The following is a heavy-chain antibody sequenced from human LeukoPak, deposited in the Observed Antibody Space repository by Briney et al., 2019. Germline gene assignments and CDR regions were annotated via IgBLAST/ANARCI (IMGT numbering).Heavy chain of an antibody. V-gene: IGHV3-23*01. CDR2: LSSSGGST. Sequence: PGGSLRLSCAASGFTFSNYAMNWVRQAPGKGLEWVSALSSSGGSTYYADSVKGRFTISRDNAKNSLYLQMNSLRVEDTAVYYCARGGATRPDFWGQGTLVTVSS. J-gene: IGHJ4*02. CDR1: GFTFSNYA. D-gene: IGHD1-26*01. CDR3: ARGGATRPDF.